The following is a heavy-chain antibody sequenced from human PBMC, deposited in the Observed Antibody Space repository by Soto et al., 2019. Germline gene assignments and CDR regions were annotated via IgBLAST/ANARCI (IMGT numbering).Heavy chain of an antibody. D-gene: IGHD6-19*01. CDR1: GYSFTSYW. Sequence: GESLKISFKGSGYSFTSYWIGWVRQMPGKGLEWMGIIYPGDSDTRYSPSFQGQVTISADKSISTAYLQWSSLKASDTAMYYCARGATQYGIAVAGDAFDIWGQGTMVTVSS. CDR3: ARGATQYGIAVAGDAFDI. J-gene: IGHJ3*02. CDR2: IYPGDSDT. V-gene: IGHV5-51*01.